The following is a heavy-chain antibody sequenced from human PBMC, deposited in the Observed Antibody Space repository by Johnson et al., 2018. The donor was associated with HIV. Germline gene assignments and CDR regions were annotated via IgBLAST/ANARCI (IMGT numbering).Heavy chain of an antibody. D-gene: IGHD2-8*01. V-gene: IGHV3-30-3*01. J-gene: IGHJ3*01. CDR2: IWYDGSNK. CDR3: TTDRMGF. CDR1: GFTFSSYA. Sequence: QVQLVESGGGLVQPGGSVRLSCAASGFTFSSYAMHWVRQTPGKGLEWVAVIWYDGSNKYYADSVKGRFTISRDNSKNTLYLQMNSLKTEDTAVYFCTTDRMGFWGQGTMVTVSS.